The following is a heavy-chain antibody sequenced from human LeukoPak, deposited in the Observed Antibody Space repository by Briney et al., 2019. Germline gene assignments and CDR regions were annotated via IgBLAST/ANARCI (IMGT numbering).Heavy chain of an antibody. V-gene: IGHV3-23*01. D-gene: IGHD5-24*01. CDR3: ARVSGRWLQARGYYYYYMDV. CDR1: GFTFSSYA. CDR2: ISGSGGSI. J-gene: IGHJ6*03. Sequence: PGGSLRPSCAASGFTFSSYAMSWVRQAPGKGLEWVSAISGSGGSIYYADSVKGRFTISRDNAKNSLYLQMNSLRAEDTAVYYCARVSGRWLQARGYYYYYMDVWGKGTTVTISS.